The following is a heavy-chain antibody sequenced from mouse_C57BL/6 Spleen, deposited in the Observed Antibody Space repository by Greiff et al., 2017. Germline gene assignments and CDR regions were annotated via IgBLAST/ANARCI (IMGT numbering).Heavy chain of an antibody. V-gene: IGHV1-52*01. CDR3: ARYGSSGAWFAY. Sequence: VKLQQPGAELVRPGSSVKLSCKASGYTFTSYWMHWVKQRPIQGLEWIGNIDPSDSETHYNQKFKDKATLTVDKSSSTAYMQLSSLTSEDSAVYYCARYGSSGAWFAYWGQGTLVTVSA. CDR1: GYTFTSYW. J-gene: IGHJ3*01. CDR2: IDPSDSET. D-gene: IGHD1-1*01.